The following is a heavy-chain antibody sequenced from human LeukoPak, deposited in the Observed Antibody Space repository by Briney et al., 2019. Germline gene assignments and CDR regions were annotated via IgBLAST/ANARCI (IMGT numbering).Heavy chain of an antibody. CDR1: GFSFSAYA. D-gene: IGHD4-17*01. Sequence: GGSLRLSCTASGFSFSAYAMMWIRQAPGKGPEWVSAIRAIGGAYYADYAESVKGRFTISRDDSKSTLFLQMWSLRVEDTAVYYCARDSNGDYIGAFDMWGPGTKVTVSS. CDR2: IRAIGGAYYA. J-gene: IGHJ3*02. V-gene: IGHV3-23*01. CDR3: ARDSNGDYIGAFDM.